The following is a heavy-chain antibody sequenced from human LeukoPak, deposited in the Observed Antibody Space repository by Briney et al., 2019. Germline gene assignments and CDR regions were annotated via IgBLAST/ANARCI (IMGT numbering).Heavy chain of an antibody. J-gene: IGHJ5*02. D-gene: IGHD4-17*01. Sequence: SETLSLTCTVSGGSFSSSRYYWGWIRQAPGKGLEWIGSIYYSGSTYYNPSLKSRVTISVDTSKNQFSLKLSSVTAADTAVYYCARRGTNYGVTEGRWFDPWGQGTLVTVSS. CDR1: GGSFSSSRYY. CDR2: IYYSGST. CDR3: ARRGTNYGVTEGRWFDP. V-gene: IGHV4-39*07.